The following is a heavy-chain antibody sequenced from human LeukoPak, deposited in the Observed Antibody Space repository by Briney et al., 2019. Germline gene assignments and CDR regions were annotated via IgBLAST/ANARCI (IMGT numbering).Heavy chain of an antibody. V-gene: IGHV4-38-2*02. CDR2: IYHSGST. CDR1: GYSISSGYY. Sequence: PSETLSLTCTVSGYSISSGYYWGWIRQPPGKGLEWIGSIYHSGSTYYNPSLKSRVTISVDTSKNQFSLKLSSVTAADTAVYYCARDIVLMVYAYWFDPWGQGTLVTVSS. CDR3: ARDIVLMVYAYWFDP. D-gene: IGHD2-8*01. J-gene: IGHJ5*02.